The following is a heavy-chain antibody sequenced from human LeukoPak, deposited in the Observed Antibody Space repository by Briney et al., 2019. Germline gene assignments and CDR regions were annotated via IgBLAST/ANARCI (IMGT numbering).Heavy chain of an antibody. V-gene: IGHV3-23*01. CDR1: GFTFDDYA. Sequence: GGSLRLSCAASGFTFDDYAMHWVRQAPGKGLEWVSAISGSGGSTYYADSVKGRFTISRDNAKNSLSLQLNSLRAEDTAVYYCARDFWSGYCDYWGQGTLVTVSS. J-gene: IGHJ4*02. CDR2: ISGSGGST. D-gene: IGHD3-3*01. CDR3: ARDFWSGYCDY.